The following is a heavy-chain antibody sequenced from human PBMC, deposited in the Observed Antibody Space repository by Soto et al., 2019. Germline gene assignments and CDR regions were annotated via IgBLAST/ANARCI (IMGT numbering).Heavy chain of an antibody. Sequence: PGESLKISCKGSGYSFIRYWIGWVRQMPGKGLEWMGIIYPADSDTRYSPSFEGQVTISVDKSISTAYLQWISLKASDTAMYYCAADTYYYDSSGYLPWAMDVWGQGTTVTVSS. V-gene: IGHV5-51*01. CDR2: IYPADSDT. CDR1: GYSFIRYW. CDR3: AADTYYYDSSGYLPWAMDV. D-gene: IGHD3-22*01. J-gene: IGHJ6*02.